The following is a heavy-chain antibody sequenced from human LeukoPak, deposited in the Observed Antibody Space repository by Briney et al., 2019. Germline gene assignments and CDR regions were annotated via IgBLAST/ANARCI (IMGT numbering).Heavy chain of an antibody. Sequence: GGSLRLSCAVSRFLLSSHAMHWVRQAPGKGLEWVAVISYDGNNKYYTGSVRGRFTISRDNSKNTVYLQMNTLRGEDTAVYYCARDNGSGWSYFDYWGQGTLVTVSS. CDR3: ARDNGSGWSYFDY. V-gene: IGHV3-30-3*01. CDR2: ISYDGNNK. D-gene: IGHD6-19*01. J-gene: IGHJ4*02. CDR1: RFLLSSHA.